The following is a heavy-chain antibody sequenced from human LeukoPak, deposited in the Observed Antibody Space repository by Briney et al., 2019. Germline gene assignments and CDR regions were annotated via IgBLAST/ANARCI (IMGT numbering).Heavy chain of an antibody. J-gene: IGHJ4*02. CDR1: GYSFTSYW. D-gene: IGHD4-23*01. V-gene: IGHV5-51*01. CDR3: ARRLYSPGYYGGNVGFDY. CDR2: IYPGDSDT. Sequence: GESLKISCKGSGYSFTSYWIGWVRQMRGKGLEWMGIIYPGDSDTRYCLSFQGQVTISADKSISTAYLQWSSLKATDTAMYYCARRLYSPGYYGGNVGFDYWGQGTLVTVSS.